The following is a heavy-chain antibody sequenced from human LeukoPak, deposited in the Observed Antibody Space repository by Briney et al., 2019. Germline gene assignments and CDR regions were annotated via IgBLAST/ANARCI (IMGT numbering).Heavy chain of an antibody. CDR2: IYYSGST. Sequence: SQTLSLTYTVSGGSISSGGYYWSWLRQHPGTGLEWIGYIYYSGSTYYNPSLKSRVTISVDTSKNQFSLKLSSVTAADTAVYYCARGRDYDYIWGTYRVFDYWGQGTLVTVSS. CDR1: GGSISSGGYY. J-gene: IGHJ4*02. CDR3: ARGRDYDYIWGTYRVFDY. V-gene: IGHV4-31*03. D-gene: IGHD3-16*02.